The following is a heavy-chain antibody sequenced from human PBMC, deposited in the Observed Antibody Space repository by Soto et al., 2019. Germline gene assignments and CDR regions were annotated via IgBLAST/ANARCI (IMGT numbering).Heavy chain of an antibody. D-gene: IGHD3-3*01. CDR1: GGSMSSGSNY. J-gene: IGHJ3*02. CDR3: AGVFSRGDAFDI. Sequence: TLSLTCTVSGGSMSSGSNYWSWIRQHPGKGLEWIGYIYYSGSTYYNPSLKSRLNISVDTSKKQFSLKLRSVTAADTAVYYCAGVFSRGDAFDIWGRGTMVTVS. CDR2: IYYSGST. V-gene: IGHV4-31*03.